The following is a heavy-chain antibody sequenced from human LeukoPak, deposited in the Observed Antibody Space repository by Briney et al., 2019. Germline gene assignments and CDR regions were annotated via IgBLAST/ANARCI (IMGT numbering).Heavy chain of an antibody. V-gene: IGHV3-30*03. CDR3: AGGAGWLAPD. CDR1: GFTFSSYG. J-gene: IGHJ4*02. CDR2: ISYDGSNK. Sequence: PGGSLRLSCAASGFTFSSYGMHWVRQAPGKGLEWVAVISYDGSNKYYADSVKGRFTISRDNSKNTLYLQMNSLRVEDTAVYYCAGGAGWLAPDWGQGTLVTVSS. D-gene: IGHD6-19*01.